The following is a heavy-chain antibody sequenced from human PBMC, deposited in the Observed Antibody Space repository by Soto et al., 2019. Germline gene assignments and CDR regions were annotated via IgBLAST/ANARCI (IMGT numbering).Heavy chain of an antibody. Sequence: ASVKVSCKASGYTFTSYDINWVRQATGQGLEWMGWMNPNSGNTGYAQKFQGRVTMTRNTSISTAYMELSSLRSEDTAVYYCARAHTNDYGDYVGAFDIWGQGTMVTVSS. CDR2: MNPNSGNT. V-gene: IGHV1-8*01. J-gene: IGHJ3*02. CDR1: GYTFTSYD. CDR3: ARAHTNDYGDYVGAFDI. D-gene: IGHD4-17*01.